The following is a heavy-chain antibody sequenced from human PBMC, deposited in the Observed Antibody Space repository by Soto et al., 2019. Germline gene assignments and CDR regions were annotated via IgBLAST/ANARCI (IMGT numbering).Heavy chain of an antibody. CDR2: IIPIIDTA. J-gene: IGHJ4*02. CDR3: ARAMGISYGFSF. CDR1: GGSFSSNS. Sequence: QVQLVQSGAEVKKPGSSVKVSCKVSGGSFSSNSISWVRQAPGQGLEWMGRIIPIIDTANYAQKFEGRVTIPADKSTSTAYMELSSLRPEDTAVYYCARAMGISYGFSFWGQGTLVTVSS. V-gene: IGHV1-69*08. D-gene: IGHD5-18*01.